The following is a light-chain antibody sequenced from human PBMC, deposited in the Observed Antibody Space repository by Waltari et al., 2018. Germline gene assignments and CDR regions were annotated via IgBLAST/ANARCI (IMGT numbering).Light chain of an antibody. CDR3: QQYNSSPSA. J-gene: IGKJ3*01. V-gene: IGKV1-5*03. CDR2: KAS. CDR1: QSISSW. Sequence: DIQMTQSPSTLSASVGDRVTITCRASQSISSWLAWYQQKPGKAPKLLIYKASSLESGVPSRFSGSGSGTEFTLTISSLQPDDFATYYCQQYNSSPSAFGPGTKVDIK.